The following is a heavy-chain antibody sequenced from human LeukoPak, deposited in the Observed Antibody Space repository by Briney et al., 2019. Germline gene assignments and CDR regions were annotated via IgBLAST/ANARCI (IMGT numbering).Heavy chain of an antibody. CDR1: GGSISSGGYY. J-gene: IGHJ6*02. CDR2: IYYSGST. V-gene: IGHV4-31*03. Sequence: SQTLSLTCTVSGGSISSGGYYWSWIRQHPGKGLEWIGYIYYSGSTYYNPSLKSRVTISVDTSKNQFSLKVSSVTAADTAVYYCARDRTNYGSGSRPYYYYGMDVWGQRTTVTVSS. D-gene: IGHD3-10*01. CDR3: ARDRTNYGSGSRPYYYYGMDV.